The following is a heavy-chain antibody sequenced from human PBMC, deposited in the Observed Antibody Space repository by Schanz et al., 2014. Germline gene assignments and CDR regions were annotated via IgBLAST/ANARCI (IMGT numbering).Heavy chain of an antibody. V-gene: IGHV3-23*04. CDR3: AKGMGYCSGGTCYDYYYYGLDV. D-gene: IGHD2-15*01. CDR1: GFTFNSYA. J-gene: IGHJ6*02. Sequence: VQLVESGGGLVKPGGSLRLSCAASGFTFNSYAMTWVRQAPGKGLEWVSSISHSGGSKYYADSVKGRFTISRDNSENTLYLQMNSLSADDTAVFYCAKGMGYCSGGTCYDYYYYGLDVWGQGTTVTVSS. CDR2: ISHSGGSK.